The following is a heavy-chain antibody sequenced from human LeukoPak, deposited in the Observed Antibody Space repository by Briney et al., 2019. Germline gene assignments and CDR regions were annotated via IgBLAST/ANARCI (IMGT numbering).Heavy chain of an antibody. D-gene: IGHD2/OR15-2a*01. V-gene: IGHV3-30*18. J-gene: IGHJ4*02. Sequence: GGSLRLSCAASGFTFNTYGVYWVRQAPGKGLEWVAVISYDGSNKYYADSVKGRFTISRDNSKNTLFLQMNSLRAEDTALYYCAKLLITRVVIPPALDSWGQGTLVTVSS. CDR3: AKLLITRVVIPPALDS. CDR2: ISYDGSNK. CDR1: GFTFNTYG.